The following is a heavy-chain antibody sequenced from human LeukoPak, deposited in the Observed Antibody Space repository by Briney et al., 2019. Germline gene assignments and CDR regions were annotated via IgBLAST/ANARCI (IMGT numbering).Heavy chain of an antibody. D-gene: IGHD6-19*01. J-gene: IGHJ4*02. Sequence: GGSLRLSCAVSGFTFSGFWMSWSRQAPGKGLEWVASINSDGSEGYYADVVKGRFTISRDNAKNSLYLQMNSLRAEDTAVYYCARDIAVAGTDWGQGTLVTVSS. V-gene: IGHV3-7*03. CDR3: ARDIAVAGTD. CDR2: INSDGSEG. CDR1: GFTFSGFW.